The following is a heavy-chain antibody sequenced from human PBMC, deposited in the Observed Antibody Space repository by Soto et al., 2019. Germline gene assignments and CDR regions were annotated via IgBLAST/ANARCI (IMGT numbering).Heavy chain of an antibody. V-gene: IGHV4-39*01. Sequence: QLQLQESGPGLVKPSETLSLTCAVSGASISRTGFHWGWIRQPPGRALEWIGSIYEGETTFYNSSLKSRVTISADTSKNHFSRKLSSVTAADTAVYYCARRGSGHTFDYWGQGTLVTVSS. D-gene: IGHD3-10*01. CDR1: GASISRTGFH. J-gene: IGHJ4*02. CDR2: IYEGETT. CDR3: ARRGSGHTFDY.